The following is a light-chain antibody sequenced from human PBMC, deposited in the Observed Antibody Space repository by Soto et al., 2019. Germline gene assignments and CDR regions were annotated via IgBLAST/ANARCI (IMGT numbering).Light chain of an antibody. CDR1: SSNIGTYY. Sequence: QSVLTQPPSASGTPGQRVTISCSGSSSNIGTYYVDWYQQLPGTAPKLLIHRNGQRPSGVPDRFSGSKSGTSASLAISGLRSEDEADYYCGTWDTSLSGDVIFGGGTKLTVL. CDR3: GTWDTSLSGDVI. V-gene: IGLV1-47*01. CDR2: RNG. J-gene: IGLJ2*01.